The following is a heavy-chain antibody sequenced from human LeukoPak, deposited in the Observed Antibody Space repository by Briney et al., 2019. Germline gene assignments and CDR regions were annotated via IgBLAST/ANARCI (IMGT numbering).Heavy chain of an antibody. CDR3: AREDLGYYFDY. CDR2: INPNSGGT. V-gene: IGHV1-2*02. CDR1: GYTFTGYY. Sequence: ASVKVSCKASGYTFTGYYMHWVRQAPGQGLEWMGWINPNSGGTNYAQKFQGRVTMTRDTSTRTVYMELSSLRSEDTAVYYCAREDLGYYFDYWGQGTLVTVSS. D-gene: IGHD3-10*01. J-gene: IGHJ4*02.